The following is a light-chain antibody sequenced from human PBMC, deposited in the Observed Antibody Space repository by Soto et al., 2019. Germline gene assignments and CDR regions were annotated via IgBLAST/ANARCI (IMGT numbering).Light chain of an antibody. CDR2: GVS. V-gene: IGKV3-20*01. Sequence: EIVLTQSPGTLSLSPGERATLSCRASQSVRSSYLAWYQQKLGQAPRLLIYGVSNRATGIPDRFSGSGSGTDFTLTISRLESEDFAVYYCQQYGTSPRTFGQVTEVEIK. CDR1: QSVRSSY. J-gene: IGKJ1*01. CDR3: QQYGTSPRT.